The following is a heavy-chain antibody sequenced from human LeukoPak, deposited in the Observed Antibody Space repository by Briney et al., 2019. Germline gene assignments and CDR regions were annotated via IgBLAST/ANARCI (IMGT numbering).Heavy chain of an antibody. Sequence: GGSLRLSCATSGFTFSNYAMSWVRQAPGKGLEWVSTISGSGGSTYYADSVKGRFTISRDNSKNTLYLQMNSLRAEDTAVYYCAKGRFCSGGNCYSLDYWGQGTLVTVSS. CDR1: GFTFSNYA. CDR3: AKGRFCSGGNCYSLDY. D-gene: IGHD2-15*01. J-gene: IGHJ4*02. V-gene: IGHV3-23*01. CDR2: ISGSGGST.